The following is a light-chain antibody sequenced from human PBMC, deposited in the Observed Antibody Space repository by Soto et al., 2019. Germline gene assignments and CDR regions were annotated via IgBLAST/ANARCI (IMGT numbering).Light chain of an antibody. V-gene: IGKV3-11*01. CDR2: DVS. CDR3: QQRNNWPRT. Sequence: PGERATLSCRASQSIRSNYLIWYQQKPGQAPRLLIYDVSNRATDIPARFSGSGSGTDFTLTISSLEPEDLAVYYCQQRNNWPRTFGQGTKV. J-gene: IGKJ1*01. CDR1: QSIRSNY.